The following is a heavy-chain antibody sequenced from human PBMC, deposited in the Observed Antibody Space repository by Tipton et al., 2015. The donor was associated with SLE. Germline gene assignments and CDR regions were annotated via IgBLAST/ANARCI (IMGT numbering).Heavy chain of an antibody. Sequence: SLRLSCAASGFTFDDYGMSWVRQAPGKGLEWVSAISGSGGSTYYADSVKGRFTISRDNSKNTLYLQMNSLRAEDTAVYYCAKAKQQLVPQGVDYWGQGTLVTVSS. J-gene: IGHJ4*02. CDR1: GFTFDDYG. CDR3: AKAKQQLVPQGVDY. CDR2: ISGSGGST. V-gene: IGHV3-23*01. D-gene: IGHD6-13*01.